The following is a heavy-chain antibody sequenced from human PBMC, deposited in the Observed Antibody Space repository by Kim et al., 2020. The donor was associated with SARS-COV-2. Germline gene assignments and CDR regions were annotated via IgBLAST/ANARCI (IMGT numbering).Heavy chain of an antibody. CDR1: GRSFSGHY. Sequence: SETLSLTCAVYGRSFSGHYWSWIRQPPGKGLEWIGEINHSGSTNYNPSLKSRVTISVDTSKNQFSLKVSSVTAADTAVYYCARGRPVTTFYYYYGMDVWGQGTTVNVSS. J-gene: IGHJ6*02. V-gene: IGHV4-34*01. CDR2: INHSGST. D-gene: IGHD4-4*01. CDR3: ARGRPVTTFYYYYGMDV.